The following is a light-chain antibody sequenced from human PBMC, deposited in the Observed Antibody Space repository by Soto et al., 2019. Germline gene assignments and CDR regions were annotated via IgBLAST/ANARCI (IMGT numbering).Light chain of an antibody. Sequence: QSVLTQPPSVSGAPGQRVTISCTGSSSNIGAGYDVHWYQQLPGTAPKLLIYGNSNRPSGVPDRFSGSKSGTSASLAITGLQAEDEAHYYCKSYDTNLSGYVVFGGGTQLTVL. J-gene: IGLJ2*01. CDR2: GNS. CDR1: SSNIGAGYD. CDR3: KSYDTNLSGYVV. V-gene: IGLV1-40*01.